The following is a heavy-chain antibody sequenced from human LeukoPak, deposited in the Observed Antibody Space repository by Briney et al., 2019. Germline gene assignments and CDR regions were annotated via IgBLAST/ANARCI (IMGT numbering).Heavy chain of an antibody. CDR2: IRSRASGGAT. V-gene: IGHV3-49*03. CDR3: TRVGTSATYVY. D-gene: IGHD1-26*01. Sequence: GGSLRLSCTGSGFTLADYYMTWFRQAPGKGLGWVGFIRSRASGGATDYAASVKNRFTISRDDSKSIVYLQMDSLETEDTAVYYCTRVGTSATYVYWGQGVLVAVSS. CDR1: GFTLADYY. J-gene: IGHJ4*02.